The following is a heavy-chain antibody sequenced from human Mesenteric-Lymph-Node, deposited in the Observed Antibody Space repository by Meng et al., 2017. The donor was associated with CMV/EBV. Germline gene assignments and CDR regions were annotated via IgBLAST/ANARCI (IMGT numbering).Heavy chain of an antibody. V-gene: IGHV6-1*01. Sequence: SETLSLTCAISGDSVASNSAAWNWIRQAPARGREWLGRTYYKTKWYDDHAVSVKGRITINPDTSRNQVSLQLRSVTPDDTDVYYCAREGISLVRGVVLHYYGMDVWGQGTAVTVSS. J-gene: IGHJ6*02. CDR1: GDSVASNSAA. D-gene: IGHD3-10*01. CDR3: AREGISLVRGVVLHYYGMDV. CDR2: TYYKTKWYD.